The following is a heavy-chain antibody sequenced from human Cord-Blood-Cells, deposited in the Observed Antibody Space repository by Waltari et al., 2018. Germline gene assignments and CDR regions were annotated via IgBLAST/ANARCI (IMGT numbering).Heavy chain of an antibody. Sequence: QVQLVQSGAEVKKPGASVTVPCKASGYTFTGYLRHWVTPAPGQGLEWMGWINPNSGGTNYAQKFQGRVTMTRDTSISTAYMELSRLRSDDTAVYYCARDYYGSGSYPPFDYWGQGTLVTVSS. CDR1: GYTFTGYL. D-gene: IGHD3-10*01. CDR3: ARDYYGSGSYPPFDY. V-gene: IGHV1-2*02. J-gene: IGHJ4*02. CDR2: INPNSGGT.